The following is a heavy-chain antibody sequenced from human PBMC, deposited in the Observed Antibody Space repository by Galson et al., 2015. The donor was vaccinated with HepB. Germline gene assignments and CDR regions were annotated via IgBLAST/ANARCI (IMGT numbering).Heavy chain of an antibody. J-gene: IGHJ4*02. D-gene: IGHD6-19*01. CDR3: ARGPGLYGSGWFPFDS. V-gene: IGHV3-30-3*01. CDR2: ISYDGGNK. Sequence: SLRLSCAASGFTFSNYPLHWVRQAPGKGLEWVAFISYDGGNKKYANSVKGRFTISRDNSKNTLYLQMNSLGLEDTAVYYCARGPGLYGSGWFPFDSWGQGTRVTVSS. CDR1: GFTFSNYP.